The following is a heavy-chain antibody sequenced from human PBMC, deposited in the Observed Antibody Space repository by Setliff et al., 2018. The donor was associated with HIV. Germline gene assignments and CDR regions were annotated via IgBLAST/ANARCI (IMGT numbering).Heavy chain of an antibody. V-gene: IGHV4-34*01. CDR3: ARGVVNWGSSHRAYSFDY. CDR1: GGSFSGFY. J-gene: IGHJ4*02. Sequence: LSLTCAVYGGSFSGFYWNWIRQPPGKGLDWIGETNHSGSTTYNPSLKSRVTISLDTSKNQISLKLSSVTAADTAVYYCARGVVNWGSSHRAYSFDYWGQGTLVTVSS. D-gene: IGHD7-27*01. CDR2: TNHSGST.